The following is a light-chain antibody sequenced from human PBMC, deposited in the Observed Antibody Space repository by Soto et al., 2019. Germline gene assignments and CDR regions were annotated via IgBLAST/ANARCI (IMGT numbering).Light chain of an antibody. CDR3: QQSYGTPRT. Sequence: DIQMTQSPSSLSASVGDRVTITCRASQSISNYVNWYQQKPGKAPKVLIYAASSLQGGVPSRFSGSGSGTDFTLTITSLQPEDFATYLCQQSYGTPRTFGQGTTLEIK. CDR1: QSISNY. J-gene: IGKJ2*01. CDR2: AAS. V-gene: IGKV1-39*01.